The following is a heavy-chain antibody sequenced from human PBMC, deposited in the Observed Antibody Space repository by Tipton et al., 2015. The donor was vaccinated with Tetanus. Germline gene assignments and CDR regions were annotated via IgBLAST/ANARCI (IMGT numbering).Heavy chain of an antibody. Sequence: SLRLSCAASDFIFSSYGIHWVRQAPGKGLEWVAVSWYDGTDKYYADSVKGRFTISRDNSKNTLYLQMNSLRAEDTAVYYCAREADCGGGSCFSGDFDNWGQGTQVTVSS. D-gene: IGHD2-15*01. J-gene: IGHJ4*02. CDR3: AREADCGGGSCFSGDFDN. V-gene: IGHV3-33*01. CDR1: DFIFSSYG. CDR2: SWYDGTDK.